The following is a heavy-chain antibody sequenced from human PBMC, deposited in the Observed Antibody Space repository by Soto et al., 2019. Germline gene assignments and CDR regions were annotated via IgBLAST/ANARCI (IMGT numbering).Heavy chain of an antibody. V-gene: IGHV1-18*01. Sequence: QVQLVQSGAEVKKPGASVKVSCKASGYTCTDYGISWVRQAPGQGLEWMGWISPYTGDTKYPQRLQGRVTVTADTSTSTAYMELRSLKSDDTAVYYCAKTGGWNWFDPWGQGTLVSVSS. CDR2: ISPYTGDT. D-gene: IGHD6-19*01. J-gene: IGHJ5*02. CDR1: GYTCTDYG. CDR3: AKTGGWNWFDP.